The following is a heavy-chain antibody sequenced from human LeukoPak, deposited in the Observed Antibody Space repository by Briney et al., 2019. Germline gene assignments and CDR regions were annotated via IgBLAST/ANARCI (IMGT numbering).Heavy chain of an antibody. J-gene: IGHJ5*02. CDR1: GGSISSYY. Sequence: SETLSLTCTVSGGSISSYYWSWIRQPPGKGLEWIGYIYYSGSTNYNPSLKSRVTISVDTSKNQFSLKLSSVTAADTAVYYCARRGSGHYPGRNWFDPWGQGTLVTVSS. V-gene: IGHV4-59*08. CDR2: IYYSGST. CDR3: ARRGSGHYPGRNWFDP. D-gene: IGHD1-26*01.